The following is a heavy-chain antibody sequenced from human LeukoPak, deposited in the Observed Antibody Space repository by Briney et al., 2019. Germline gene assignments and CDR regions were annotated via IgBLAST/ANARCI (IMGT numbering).Heavy chain of an antibody. CDR1: GGSISSGGYY. Sequence: SETLSLTCTVSGGSISSGGYYWSWIRQPPGKGLEWIGYIYHSGSTYYNPSLKSRVTISVDRSKNQFSLKLSSVTAADTAVYYCARDRPYCSGGSCYNLFDYWGQGTLVTVSS. CDR2: IYHSGST. V-gene: IGHV4-30-2*01. D-gene: IGHD2-15*01. J-gene: IGHJ4*02. CDR3: ARDRPYCSGGSCYNLFDY.